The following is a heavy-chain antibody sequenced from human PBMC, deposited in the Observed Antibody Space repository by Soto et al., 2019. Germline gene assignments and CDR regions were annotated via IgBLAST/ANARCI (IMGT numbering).Heavy chain of an antibody. CDR2: INPNGGST. V-gene: IGHV1-46*03. CDR3: ARGLFAGDV. Sequence: QVQLVQSGAEVKKPGASVRVSCKASGYTFTSYYIHWVRQAPGPGLEWMGIINPNGGSTNHAQKFQGRVTMTRDTSTSTVYMDLSSLRSEDTAVYYCARGLFAGDVWGKGTTVTVSS. CDR1: GYTFTSYY. J-gene: IGHJ6*04.